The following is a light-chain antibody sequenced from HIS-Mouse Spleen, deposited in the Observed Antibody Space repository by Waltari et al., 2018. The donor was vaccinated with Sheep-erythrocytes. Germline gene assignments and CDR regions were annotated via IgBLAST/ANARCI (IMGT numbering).Light chain of an antibody. J-gene: IGLJ3*02. V-gene: IGLV2-23*01. CDR3: CSYAGSSTPWV. Sequence: QSALTQPASVSGSPGQSITLSCTGTSSHVGSYNLVSWYQQHPGKAPNLMIYEGSKRPSGVSNRFSGSKSGNTASLTISGLQAEDEADYYCCSYAGSSTPWVFGGGTKLTVL. CDR1: SSHVGSYNL. CDR2: EGS.